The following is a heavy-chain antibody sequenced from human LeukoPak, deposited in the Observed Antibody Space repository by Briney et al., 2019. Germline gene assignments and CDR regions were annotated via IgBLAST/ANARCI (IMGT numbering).Heavy chain of an antibody. Sequence: ASVKVSCKASGGTFSSYATSWVRQAPGQGLEWMGRIIPILGIANYAQKFQGRVTITADKSTSTAYMELSSLRSEDTAVYYCAEDDYSNYSVDYWGQGTLVTVSS. CDR1: GGTFSSYA. CDR3: AEDDYSNYSVDY. J-gene: IGHJ4*02. V-gene: IGHV1-69*04. D-gene: IGHD4-11*01. CDR2: IIPILGIA.